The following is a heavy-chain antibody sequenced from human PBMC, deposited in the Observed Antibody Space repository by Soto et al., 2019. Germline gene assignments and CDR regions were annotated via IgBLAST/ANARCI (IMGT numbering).Heavy chain of an antibody. CDR3: AKGREDYDILTGYYSYYYYGMDV. CDR2: ISYDGSNK. Sequence: HPGGSLRLSCAASGFTFSSYGMHWVRQAPGKGLEWVAVISYDGSNKYYADSVKGRFTISRDNSKNTLYLQMNSLRAEDTAVYYCAKGREDYDILTGYYSYYYYGMDVWGQGTTVTVSS. CDR1: GFTFSSYG. D-gene: IGHD3-9*01. V-gene: IGHV3-30*18. J-gene: IGHJ6*02.